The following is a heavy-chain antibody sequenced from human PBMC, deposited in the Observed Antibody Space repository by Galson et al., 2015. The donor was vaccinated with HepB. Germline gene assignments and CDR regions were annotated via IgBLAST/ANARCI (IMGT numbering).Heavy chain of an antibody. V-gene: IGHV6-1*01. CDR1: GDSVSSNSAA. CDR3: ARDHGLLGGRYYYGMDV. J-gene: IGHJ6*02. CDR2: TYYRSKWYN. D-gene: IGHD4-23*01. Sequence: CAISGDSVSSNSAAWNWIRQSPSRGLEWLGRTYYRSKWYNDYAVSVKSRITINPDTSKNQFSLQLNSVTPEDTAVYYCARDHGLLGGRYYYGMDVWGQGTTVTVSS.